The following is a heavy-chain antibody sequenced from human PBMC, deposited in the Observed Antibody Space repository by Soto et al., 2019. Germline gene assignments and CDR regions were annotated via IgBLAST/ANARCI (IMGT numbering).Heavy chain of an antibody. CDR3: TGAPDCGVATCRVGHRYYGLDA. CDR2: INPDGSNT. Sequence: EVQLVGSGGGSVQPGGSLRLSCAASEFTFGNYWMHWVRQSPGKGLVWVSRINPDGSNTDYADSVMGRFTVSRDNAKKTVYLQMNSLRCEDTSVYSCTGAPDCGVATCRVGHRYYGLDAWGQGITFTVSS. CDR1: EFTFGNYW. J-gene: IGHJ6*02. D-gene: IGHD2-21*01. V-gene: IGHV3-74*01.